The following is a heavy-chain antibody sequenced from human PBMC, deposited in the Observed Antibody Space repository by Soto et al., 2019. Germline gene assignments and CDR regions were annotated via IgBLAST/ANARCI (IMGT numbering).Heavy chain of an antibody. D-gene: IGHD3-3*01. CDR1: GFSLSTSGVG. CDR2: IYWDDDK. CDR3: SHRRHTYYDFWSGYSHFDY. V-gene: IGHV2-5*02. J-gene: IGHJ4*02. Sequence: QITLKESGPTLVKPTQTLTLTCTFSGFSLSTSGVGVGWIRQPPGKALEWLALIYWDDDKRYSPSLKSRLTIPQDTSKNHVVLTMTNMDPVDTATYYCSHRRHTYYDFWSGYSHFDYWGQGTLVTVSS.